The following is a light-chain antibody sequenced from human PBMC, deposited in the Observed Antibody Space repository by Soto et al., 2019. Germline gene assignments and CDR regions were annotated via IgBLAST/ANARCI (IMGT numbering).Light chain of an antibody. CDR1: SSDVGGYNY. CDR2: EVS. V-gene: IGLV2-8*01. J-gene: IGLJ1*01. Sequence: QSTLAQPPSASGSPGQSVTISCTGTSSDVGGYNYVSWYQQHPGKAPKLMIYEVSKRPSGVPDRFSCSKSGNTASLTVSGLQALDECDYYWTSDADSNTCYVVRPGTMVTVL. CDR3: TSDADSNTCYV.